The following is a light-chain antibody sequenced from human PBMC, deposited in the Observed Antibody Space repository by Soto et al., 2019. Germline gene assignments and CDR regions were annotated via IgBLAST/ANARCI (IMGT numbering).Light chain of an antibody. CDR3: QQYGNSPIT. CDR1: QSVSNNY. CDR2: GAS. J-gene: IGKJ5*01. V-gene: IGKV3-20*01. Sequence: EIVLTQSPGTLSLSPGERATLSCRASQSVSNNYLAWYQQKPGQAPRLLIYGASNRATGIPDRFSGSGSGTDCALTISRLQKEDCAVYYCQQYGNSPITFGQGTRLEIK.